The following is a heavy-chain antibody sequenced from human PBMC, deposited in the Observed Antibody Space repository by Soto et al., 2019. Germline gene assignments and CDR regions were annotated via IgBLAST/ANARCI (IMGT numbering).Heavy chain of an antibody. V-gene: IGHV1-3*05. CDR1: GYTFTSYA. J-gene: IGHJ4*02. D-gene: IGHD3-22*01. Sequence: VQLVQSGAEEKKPGASVRVSCKASGYTFTSYAMHWVRQSPGKRLEWMGWINAGNGNTKYSQKFQGRVTITRDTSASTAYMELSSLRSEDTAVYYCARGSGYYYWDDYWGQGTLVTVSS. CDR3: ARGSGYYYWDDY. CDR2: INAGNGNT.